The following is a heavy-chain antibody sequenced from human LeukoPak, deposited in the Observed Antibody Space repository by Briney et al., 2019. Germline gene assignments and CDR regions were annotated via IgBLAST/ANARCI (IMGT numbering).Heavy chain of an antibody. D-gene: IGHD6-19*01. V-gene: IGHV3-66*01. J-gene: IGHJ4*02. Sequence: GGSLRLSCAASGFTFSSNWMHWVRQGPGKGLEWVSVIYSGGSTYYADSVKGRFTISRDNSKNTLYLQMNSLRAEDTAVYYCAREGGSSGWPFDYWGQGTLVTVSS. CDR1: GFTFSSNW. CDR3: AREGGSSGWPFDY. CDR2: IYSGGST.